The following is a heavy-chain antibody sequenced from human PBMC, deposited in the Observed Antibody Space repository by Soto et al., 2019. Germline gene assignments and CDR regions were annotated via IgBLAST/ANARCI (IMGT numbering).Heavy chain of an antibody. V-gene: IGHV4-30-4*01. J-gene: IGHJ6*02. CDR3: ARDWNYGYGMDV. D-gene: IGHD1-1*01. CDR1: GGSISSGDYY. CDR2: IYYSGST. Sequence: QVQLQESGPGLVKPSQTLSLTCTVSGGSISSGDYYWSWIRQPPGKGLEWIGYIYYSGSTYYNPSLKRRVTISVDTSKNQFSLKLSSVTAADTAVYCCARDWNYGYGMDVWGQGTTVTVSS.